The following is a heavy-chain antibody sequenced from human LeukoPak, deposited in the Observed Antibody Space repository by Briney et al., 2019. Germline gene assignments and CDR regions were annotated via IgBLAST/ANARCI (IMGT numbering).Heavy chain of an antibody. J-gene: IGHJ4*02. CDR3: AKDLGYNWNYFDY. Sequence: GGSLRLSCAASGFTFSSYAMSWVRQAPGKGLEWVSTINDSGGSTYYADSVKGRFTISRDNSKNTLYLQMNSLGAEDTAVYYCAKDLGYNWNYFDYWGQGTLVTVSS. D-gene: IGHD1-20*01. V-gene: IGHV3-23*01. CDR1: GFTFSSYA. CDR2: INDSGGST.